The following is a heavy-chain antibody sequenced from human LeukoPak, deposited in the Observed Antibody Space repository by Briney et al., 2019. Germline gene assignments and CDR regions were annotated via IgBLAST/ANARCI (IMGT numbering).Heavy chain of an antibody. V-gene: IGHV3-9*01. CDR2: ISWNSGSI. CDR3: ARGLSGYASSLGY. Sequence: GGSLRLSCAASGFTFDDYTMHWVRQAPGQGLEWVSGISWNSGSIGYADSVKGRFTISRDNAKNTLYLQMNSLRAEDTAVYYCARGLSGYASSLGYWGQGTLVTVSS. CDR1: GFTFDDYT. D-gene: IGHD6-6*01. J-gene: IGHJ4*02.